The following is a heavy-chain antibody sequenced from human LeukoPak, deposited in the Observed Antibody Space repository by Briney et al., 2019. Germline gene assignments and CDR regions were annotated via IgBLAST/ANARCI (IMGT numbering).Heavy chain of an antibody. D-gene: IGHD6-6*01. CDR3: ARAGSSSSPRGDY. CDR2: INHSGST. V-gene: IGHV4-39*07. Sequence: SSETLSLTCTVSGGSISSGGYYWSWIRQPPGKGLEWIGEINHSGSTNYNPSLKSRVTISVDTSKNQFSLKLSSVTAADTAVYYCARAGSSSSPRGDYWGQGTLVTVSS. J-gene: IGHJ4*02. CDR1: GGSISSGGYY.